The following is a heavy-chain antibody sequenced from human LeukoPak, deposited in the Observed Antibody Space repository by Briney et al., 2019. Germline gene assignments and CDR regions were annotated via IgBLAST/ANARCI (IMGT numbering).Heavy chain of an antibody. CDR3: ARGVVVVVPVAIGAYYMDV. D-gene: IGHD2-2*02. Sequence: RASVKVSCKASGSTFSSYAISWVRQAPGQGLEWMGGIIPIFGTANYAQKFQGRVTITADKSTSTAYMELSSLRSEDTAVYYCARGVVVVVPVAIGAYYMDVWGKGPRSPSP. CDR2: IIPIFGTA. CDR1: GSTFSSYA. J-gene: IGHJ6*03. V-gene: IGHV1-69*06.